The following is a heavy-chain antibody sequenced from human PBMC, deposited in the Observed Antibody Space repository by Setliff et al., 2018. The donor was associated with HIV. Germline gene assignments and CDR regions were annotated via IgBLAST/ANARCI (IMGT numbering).Heavy chain of an antibody. CDR1: GYTFTDYY. CDR2: VDPEDGET. D-gene: IGHD3-22*01. CDR3: ARDREYYYDNSGSPSFDY. Sequence: ASVKVSCKASGYTFTDYYMHWVQQAPGKGLEWMGRVDPEDGETIYAEKFQGRVTITADKSTSTAYMELSSLRSEDTAVYYCARDREYYYDNSGSPSFDYWGQGTLVTVSS. J-gene: IGHJ4*02. V-gene: IGHV1-69-2*01.